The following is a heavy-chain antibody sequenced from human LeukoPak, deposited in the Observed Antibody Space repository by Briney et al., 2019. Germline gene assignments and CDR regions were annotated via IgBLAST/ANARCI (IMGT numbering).Heavy chain of an antibody. CDR3: ASDVLRVVTATRDAFDI. D-gene: IGHD2-21*02. Sequence: GGSLRLSCAASGSTFSSYSMNWVRQAPGKGLEWVSSISSSSSYTYYADLVKGRFTISRDNAKNSLYLQMNSLRAEDTAVYYCASDVLRVVTATRDAFDIWGQGTMDTVSS. CDR1: GSTFSSYS. CDR2: ISSSSSYT. J-gene: IGHJ3*02. V-gene: IGHV3-21*01.